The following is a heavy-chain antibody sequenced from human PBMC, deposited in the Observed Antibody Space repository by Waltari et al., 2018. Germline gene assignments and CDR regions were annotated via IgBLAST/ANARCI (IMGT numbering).Heavy chain of an antibody. D-gene: IGHD3-10*01. Sequence: QVQLVESGGGVVQPGGSLRLSCAASGFTFSTYGIHWVRQAPGKGLEWVAFIRYDGSNKYYADSVKGRFTISRDNSKNTLYLQMNSLRAEDTAVYYCAKDHNHHGSGSYLVPHYWGQGTLATVSS. CDR1: GFTFSTYG. CDR2: IRYDGSNK. CDR3: AKDHNHHGSGSYLVPHY. V-gene: IGHV3-30*02. J-gene: IGHJ4*02.